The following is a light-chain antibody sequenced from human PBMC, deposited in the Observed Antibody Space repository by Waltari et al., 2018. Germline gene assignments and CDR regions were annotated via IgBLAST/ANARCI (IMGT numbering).Light chain of an antibody. CDR2: YDT. J-gene: IGLJ3*02. V-gene: IGLV3-21*04. Sequence: YVLTQPPSVSVAPGKTATSTGGGENLESKRVNWYQQKPGQAPVLVRFYDTDRPSGIPDRFSGSNSGNTATLTISWVEAGDEADYHCQVWDDTTNSGVFGGGTRLTVL. CDR1: NLESKR. CDR3: QVWDDTTNSGV.